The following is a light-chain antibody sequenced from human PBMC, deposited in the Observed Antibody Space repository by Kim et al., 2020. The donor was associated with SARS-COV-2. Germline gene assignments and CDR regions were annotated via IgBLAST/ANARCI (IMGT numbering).Light chain of an antibody. J-gene: IGKJ1*01. CDR2: AAS. V-gene: IGKV3D-15*01. CDR3: QQYHDWHPT. CDR1: QGISTN. Sequence: ERVVTQSPVTLSVSPGERATLSCRASQGISTNLAWYQQQPGQAPRLLISAASTWATGIPARFSGGGSGTEFTLTISSLQSEDCAVYYCQQYHDWHPTFGQGTKVDIK.